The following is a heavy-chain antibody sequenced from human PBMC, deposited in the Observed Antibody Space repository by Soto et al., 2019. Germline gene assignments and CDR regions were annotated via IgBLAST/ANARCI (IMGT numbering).Heavy chain of an antibody. J-gene: IGHJ5*02. Sequence: ASVEVSCKASGYPFSRYCVSWVRQATGQGLGWMGWISAYNGNTNYVQKLQGRVTMTTETSTSTAYMELRSLRYEDTAVYYCERIGHSRSWYWFDPGGHGTLVTV. CDR1: GYPFSRYC. D-gene: IGHD6-13*01. V-gene: IGHV1-18*01. CDR3: ERIGHSRSWYWFDP. CDR2: ISAYNGNT.